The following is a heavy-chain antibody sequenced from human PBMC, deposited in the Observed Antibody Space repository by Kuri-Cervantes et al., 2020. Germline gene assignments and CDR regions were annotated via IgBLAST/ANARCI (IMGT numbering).Heavy chain of an antibody. V-gene: IGHV4-38-2*01. CDR3: ARVFGDYGDRYFDL. D-gene: IGHD4-17*01. CDR1: GYSISSGYY. J-gene: IGHJ2*01. CDR2: IYHSGST. Sequence: LSLPCAVSGYSISSGYYWGWIRQPPGKGLEWIGSIYHSGSTYYNPSLKSRVTISVVKSKNQFSLKLSSVTAADTAVYYCARVFGDYGDRYFDLWGRGTLVTVSS.